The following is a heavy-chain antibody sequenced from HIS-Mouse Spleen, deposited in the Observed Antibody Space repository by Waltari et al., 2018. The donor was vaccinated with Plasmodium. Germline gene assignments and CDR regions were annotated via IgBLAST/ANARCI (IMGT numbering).Heavy chain of an antibody. Sequence: QLQLQESGPGLVKPSETLSLTSTVSGGSISSSSYYSGWTLHPPGKGLEWIGSISYSGSTYYNPSLKSRVTISVDTSKNQFSLKLSSVTTADTAVYYCASLPRVEEVTTPFYYYYYGMDVWGQGTTVTVSS. CDR1: GGSISSSSYY. D-gene: IGHD4-4*01. CDR3: ASLPRVEEVTTPFYYYYYGMDV. V-gene: IGHV4-39*01. J-gene: IGHJ6*02. CDR2: ISYSGST.